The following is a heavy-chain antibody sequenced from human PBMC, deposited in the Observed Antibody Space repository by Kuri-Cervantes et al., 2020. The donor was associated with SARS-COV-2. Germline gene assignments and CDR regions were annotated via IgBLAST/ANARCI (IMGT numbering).Heavy chain of an antibody. Sequence: ASVQVSCKASGYTFTGYYMHWVRQAPGQGLEWMGWINPNSGGTNYAQKFQGRVTMTRDTSISTAYMELSRLRSDDTAVYYCASTQISYVGNSGSYWYFDLWGRGTLVTVSS. CDR3: ASTQISYVGNSGSYWYFDL. J-gene: IGHJ2*01. CDR1: GYTFTGYY. D-gene: IGHD4-23*01. CDR2: INPNSGGT. V-gene: IGHV1-2*02.